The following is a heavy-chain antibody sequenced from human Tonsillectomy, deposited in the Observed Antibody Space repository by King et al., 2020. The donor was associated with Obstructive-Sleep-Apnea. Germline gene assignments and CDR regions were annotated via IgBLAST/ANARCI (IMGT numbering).Heavy chain of an antibody. J-gene: IGHJ5*02. V-gene: IGHV4-30-4*07. Sequence: VQLQESGPGLVKPSQTLSLTCAVSGGSISSGGYSWGWIRQPPGKGLEWIGYFSYSGSTYYNPSLKSRLTISVDTSKSQFSLNLSSVTAADTAVYYCARGPDYDGSSGDYYVVWFDPWGQGTLVTVSS. D-gene: IGHD3-22*01. CDR2: FSYSGST. CDR1: GGSISSGGYS. CDR3: ARGPDYDGSSGDYYVVWFDP.